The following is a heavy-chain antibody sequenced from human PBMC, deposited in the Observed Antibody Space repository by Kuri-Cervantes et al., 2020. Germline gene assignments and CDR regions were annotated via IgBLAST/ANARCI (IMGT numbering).Heavy chain of an antibody. CDR1: GGSFSGYY. CDR2: INHSGST. CDR3: ARVAPKFYYYYYMDV. J-gene: IGHJ6*03. V-gene: IGHV4-34*01. Sequence: GSLRLSCAVYGGSFSGYYWSWIRQPPGKGLEWIGEINHSGSTNYNPSLKSRVTISVDTSKNQFSLKLSSVTAADTAVYYCARVAPKFYYYYYMDVWGKRTTVTVSS.